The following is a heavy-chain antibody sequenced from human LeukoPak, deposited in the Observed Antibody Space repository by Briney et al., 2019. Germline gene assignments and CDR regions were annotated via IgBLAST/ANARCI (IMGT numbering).Heavy chain of an antibody. CDR1: GFPFSSYA. CDR2: IEGGGGRT. Sequence: GGSLSLSCTASGFPFSSYAMSWVREAPGGGVEGVSAIEGGGGRTLRADSVRGRFTISRDNSQNTLFMQMNSLRAEDTAVYYCAKDFYDSSGSRYDYWGQGTLVTVSS. V-gene: IGHV3-23*01. CDR3: AKDFYDSSGSRYDY. D-gene: IGHD3-22*01. J-gene: IGHJ4*02.